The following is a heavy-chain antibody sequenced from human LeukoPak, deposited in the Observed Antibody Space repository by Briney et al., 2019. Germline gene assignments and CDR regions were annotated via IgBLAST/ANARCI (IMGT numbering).Heavy chain of an antibody. CDR3: ARESYDSSGYYYYYMDV. V-gene: IGHV3-23*01. Sequence: GGSLRLSCAASGFTFSNYAMSWVRQAPGKGLEWVSTISDSGGSTYYADSMKGRFTISRDNSKNTLYLQMNSLRDEDTAVYYCARESYDSSGYYYYYMDVWGKGTTVTISS. CDR2: ISDSGGST. CDR1: GFTFSNYA. J-gene: IGHJ6*03. D-gene: IGHD3-22*01.